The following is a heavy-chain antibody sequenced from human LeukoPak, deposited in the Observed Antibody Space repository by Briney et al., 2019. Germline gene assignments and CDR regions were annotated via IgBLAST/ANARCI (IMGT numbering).Heavy chain of an antibody. CDR1: GGSISSYY. CDR3: ASYWGSGANWFDP. Sequence: PSETLSLTCTVSGGSISSYYWSWVRQPPGKGLERIGYIYYSGSTNYNPSLKSRVTISVDTSKNQFSLKLSSVTAADTAVYYCASYWGSGANWFDPWGQGTLVTVSS. J-gene: IGHJ5*02. CDR2: IYYSGST. V-gene: IGHV4-59*01. D-gene: IGHD7-27*01.